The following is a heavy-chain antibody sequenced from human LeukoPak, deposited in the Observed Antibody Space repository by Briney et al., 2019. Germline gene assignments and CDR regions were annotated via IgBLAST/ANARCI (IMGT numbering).Heavy chain of an antibody. CDR1: GYSFTSYW. J-gene: IGHJ4*02. Sequence: GESLKISCQGSGYSFTSYWIGWVRQMPGKGLEWMGIIYPGDSDLRYSPSFQGQVTISADKSISTAYLHWSSLKASDTAMYYCARRSYCGGDCYSDYWGQGTLVTVSS. CDR3: ARRSYCGGDCYSDY. V-gene: IGHV5-51*01. D-gene: IGHD2-21*01. CDR2: IYPGDSDL.